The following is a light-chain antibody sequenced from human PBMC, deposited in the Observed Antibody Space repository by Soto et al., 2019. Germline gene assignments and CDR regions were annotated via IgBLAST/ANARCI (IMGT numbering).Light chain of an antibody. CDR1: QSVSTSY. J-gene: IGKJ1*01. V-gene: IGKV3-20*01. CDR2: GAS. Sequence: EIVLTQSPGTLSLSPGERATLSCRASQSVSTSYLAWYQQKPGQAPRLLIYGASSRATGIPDRFSGSGSGAPFPLTISRLEPQAFAVYYCQQYGSSPTFGQGTKVEIK. CDR3: QQYGSSPT.